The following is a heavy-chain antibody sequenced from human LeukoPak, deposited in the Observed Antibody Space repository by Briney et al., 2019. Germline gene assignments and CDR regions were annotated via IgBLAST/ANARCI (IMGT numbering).Heavy chain of an antibody. J-gene: IGHJ6*02. CDR1: GFTFSSYW. Sequence: PGGSLRLSCAASGFTFSSYWMHWVRQAPGKGLVWVSRINSDGSSTSYADSVKGRFTISRDNAKNTLYLQMNSLRAEDTAVYYCTREPGGYCSGGSCYYYYYGMDVWGQGTTVTVSS. CDR3: TREPGGYCSGGSCYYYYYGMDV. D-gene: IGHD2-15*01. V-gene: IGHV3-74*01. CDR2: INSDGSST.